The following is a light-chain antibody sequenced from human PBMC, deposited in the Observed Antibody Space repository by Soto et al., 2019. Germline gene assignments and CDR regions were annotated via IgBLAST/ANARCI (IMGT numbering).Light chain of an antibody. CDR3: GTWDSSLSVYV. V-gene: IGLV1-51*01. J-gene: IGLJ1*01. CDR2: DNN. CDR1: SSNIGINY. Sequence: QSVLTQPPSVSAAPGQKITISCSGSSSNIGINYVSWFQHLPGTAPKLLKYDNNKRPSGIPDRFSGSKSGTSATLGITGLQTGDEADYYCGTWDSSLSVYVFGTGTKVTVL.